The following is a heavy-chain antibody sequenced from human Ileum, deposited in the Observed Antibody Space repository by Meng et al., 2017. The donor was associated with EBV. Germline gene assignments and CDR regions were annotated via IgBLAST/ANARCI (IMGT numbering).Heavy chain of an antibody. D-gene: IGHD4-23*01. CDR3: ARAHPVVYFFDY. CDR2: IQHSGST. J-gene: IGHJ4*02. V-gene: IGHV4-30-2*01. CDR1: GGSISSGGHS. Sequence: QLQLQESGSGLVKPFQTLSLTCAVSGGSISSGGHSWSWIRQPPGKGLEWIGDIQHSGSTYYNPSLKSRVTISVDRSRNQFSLKLSSVTAADTAVYYCARAHPVVYFFDYWGQGTLVTVSS.